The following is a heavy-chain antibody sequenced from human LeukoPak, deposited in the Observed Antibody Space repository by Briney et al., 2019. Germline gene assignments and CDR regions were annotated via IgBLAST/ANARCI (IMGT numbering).Heavy chain of an antibody. CDR1: GGTFSSYA. D-gene: IGHD2-2*01. J-gene: IGHJ6*02. Sequence: ASVKVSCKASGGTFSSYAISWVRQAPGQGLEWMGGIIPIFGTANYAQKFQGRVTITADESTSTAYMELSSLRSEDTAVYYCTARDIVVVPAAAYYYYGMDVWGQGTTVTVSS. CDR2: IIPIFGTA. V-gene: IGHV1-69*13. CDR3: TARDIVVVPAAAYYYYGMDV.